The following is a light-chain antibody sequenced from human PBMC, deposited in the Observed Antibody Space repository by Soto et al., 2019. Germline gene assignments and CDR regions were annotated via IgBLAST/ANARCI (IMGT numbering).Light chain of an antibody. CDR2: WAS. Sequence: DIVMTQSPDSLAVSLGERATINCKSSQTLLYSLNNKNYLVWYQQKPGQPPKLLISWASTREPGVPERFSGSGSGTDFTLTISSLQAEDLAVYYCQQYYNTPYTFGQGTKLEIK. J-gene: IGKJ2*01. CDR3: QQYYNTPYT. CDR1: QTLLYSLNNKNY. V-gene: IGKV4-1*01.